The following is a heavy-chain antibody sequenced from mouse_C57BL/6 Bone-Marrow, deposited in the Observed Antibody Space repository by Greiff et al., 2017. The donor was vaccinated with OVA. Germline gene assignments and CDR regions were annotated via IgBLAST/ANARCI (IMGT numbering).Heavy chain of an antibody. Sequence: EVMLVESGGGLVKPGGSLKLSCAASGFTFSDYGMHWVRQAPEKGLEWVAYISRGSSTIYYADTVKGRFTISRDKAKNTLFLQMSSLRSEDTAMYYCARAYDYGYAMDYWGQGTSVTVSS. CDR2: ISRGSSTI. D-gene: IGHD2-4*01. V-gene: IGHV5-17*01. CDR1: GFTFSDYG. J-gene: IGHJ4*01. CDR3: ARAYDYGYAMDY.